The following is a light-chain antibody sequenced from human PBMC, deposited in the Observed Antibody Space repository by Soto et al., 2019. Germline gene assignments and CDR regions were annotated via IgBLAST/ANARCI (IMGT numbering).Light chain of an antibody. CDR1: SSDVGSYNL. Sequence: QSALIQPASVSGSPGQSITISCTGTSSDVGSYNLVSWYQQHPGKAPKLMIYEGSKRPSGVSNRFSGSKSGNTASLTISGLQAEDEADYYCCSYAGSRGVVFGGGTKVTVL. CDR3: CSYAGSRGVV. V-gene: IGLV2-23*01. J-gene: IGLJ2*01. CDR2: EGS.